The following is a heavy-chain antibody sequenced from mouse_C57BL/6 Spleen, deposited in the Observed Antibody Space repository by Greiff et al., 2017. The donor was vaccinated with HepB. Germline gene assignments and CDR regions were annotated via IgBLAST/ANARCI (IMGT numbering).Heavy chain of an antibody. J-gene: IGHJ2*01. CDR1: GYTFTSYW. Sequence: QVQLQQPGAELVRPGSSVKLSCKASGYTFTSYWMDWVKQRPGQGLEWIGNIYPSDSETHYNQKFKDKATLTVDKSSSTAYMQLSSLTSEDSAVYYCARFTTAYFDYWGQGTTLTVSS. CDR3: ARFTTAYFDY. D-gene: IGHD1-2*01. V-gene: IGHV1-61*01. CDR2: IYPSDSET.